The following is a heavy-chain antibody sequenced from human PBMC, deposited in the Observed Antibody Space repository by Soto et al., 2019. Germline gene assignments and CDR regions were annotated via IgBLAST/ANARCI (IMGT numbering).Heavy chain of an antibody. J-gene: IGHJ4*02. D-gene: IGHD4-4*01. V-gene: IGHV3-23*01. CDR3: ARDARRSNPPYYFDS. CDR1: GFTFTSYA. Sequence: RLSCAASGFTFTSYAMNWVRQAPGKGLEWVSTISGGGGNTYYSDSVKGRFTISRDNSKSTLYLQMNSLRAEDSAVYYCARDARRSNPPYYFDSWGQGTLVTVSS. CDR2: ISGGGGNT.